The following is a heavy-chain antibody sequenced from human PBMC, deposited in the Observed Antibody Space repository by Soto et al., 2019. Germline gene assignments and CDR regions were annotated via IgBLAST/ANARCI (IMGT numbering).Heavy chain of an antibody. J-gene: IGHJ6*02. D-gene: IGHD5-18*01. Sequence: QVQLVQSGAEVKKPGSSVKVSCKASGGTFSSYAISWVRQAPGQGLEWMGGIIPIFGTANYAQKFQGRVTITADESTSTASMELSSLRSEDTVVYYCARADRGYSYGWNYGMDVWGQGTTVTVSS. CDR1: GGTFSSYA. V-gene: IGHV1-69*01. CDR2: IIPIFGTA. CDR3: ARADRGYSYGWNYGMDV.